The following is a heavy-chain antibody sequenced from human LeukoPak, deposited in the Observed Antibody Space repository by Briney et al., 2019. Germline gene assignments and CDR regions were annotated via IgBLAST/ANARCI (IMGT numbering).Heavy chain of an antibody. V-gene: IGHV1-69*13. J-gene: IGHJ2*01. CDR2: IIPIFGTA. CDR1: GYTFTSYG. CDR3: ARIKDDSSGYYHWYFDL. D-gene: IGHD3-22*01. Sequence: GASVKVSCKASGYTFTSYGISWVRQAPGQGLEWMGGIIPIFGTANYAQKFQGRVTITADESTSTAYMELSSLRSEDTAVYYCARIKDDSSGYYHWYFDLWGRGTLVTVSS.